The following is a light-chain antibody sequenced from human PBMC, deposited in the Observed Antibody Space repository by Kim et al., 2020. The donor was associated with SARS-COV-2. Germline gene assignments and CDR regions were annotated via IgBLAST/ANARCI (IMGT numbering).Light chain of an antibody. CDR2: VGTGGIVG. Sequence: QLVLTQPPSASASLGASVTLTCTLSSGYSNYKVDWYQQRPGKGPRFVMRVGTGGIVGSKGDGIPDRFSVLGSGLNRYLTIKNIQEEDESDYHCGADHGSGSNFASWVFGGGTQLTVL. CDR3: GADHGSGSNFASWV. V-gene: IGLV9-49*01. J-gene: IGLJ3*02. CDR1: SGYSNYK.